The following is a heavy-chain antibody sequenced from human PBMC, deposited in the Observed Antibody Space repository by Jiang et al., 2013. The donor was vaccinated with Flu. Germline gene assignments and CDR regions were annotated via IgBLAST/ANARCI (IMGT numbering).Heavy chain of an antibody. CDR2: IIAIFGTT. Sequence: GAEVKKPGSSVKVSCKASGGIFRSFAISWVRQAPGQGLEWMGGIIAIFGTTNYAQKFQGRVTITADESTSTVFMELSSLRSDDTAVYYCARGPVYYYSYMDVWGKGTTVTVSS. CDR1: GGIFRSFA. V-gene: IGHV1-69*01. J-gene: IGHJ6*03. CDR3: ARGPVYYYSYMDV.